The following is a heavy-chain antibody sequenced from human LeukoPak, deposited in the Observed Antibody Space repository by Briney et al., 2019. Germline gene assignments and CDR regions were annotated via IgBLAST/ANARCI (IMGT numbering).Heavy chain of an antibody. Sequence: SSGTLSLICTVSGGSISSYSWSWIRQPPGKGLEWIGYISYSGSTKYNPSLKRRVTISVDTSKNQISLKLSSVTAADTAVFYCARDLEYCGGDCYSSNAFDIWGQGTMVTVSS. CDR3: ARDLEYCGGDCYSSNAFDI. D-gene: IGHD2-21*01. CDR2: ISYSGST. J-gene: IGHJ3*02. CDR1: GGSISSYS. V-gene: IGHV4-59*01.